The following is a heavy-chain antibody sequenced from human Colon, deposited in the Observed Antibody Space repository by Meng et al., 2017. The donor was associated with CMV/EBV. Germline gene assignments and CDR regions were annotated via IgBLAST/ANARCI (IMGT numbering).Heavy chain of an antibody. CDR3: ARGRRDIGFDS. CDR2: IGGAAGVT. Sequence: QVLLVKSVGGSRQPAGSRRLSCAASGFSISDYYVSWIRQAQGKGLEWISYIGGAAGVTYYADSLKGRFTISRDNARQSLYLQMASLRVEDTAIYYCARGRRDIGFDSWGQGALVTVSS. J-gene: IGHJ4*02. CDR1: GFSISDYY. V-gene: IGHV3-11*01. D-gene: IGHD2-15*01.